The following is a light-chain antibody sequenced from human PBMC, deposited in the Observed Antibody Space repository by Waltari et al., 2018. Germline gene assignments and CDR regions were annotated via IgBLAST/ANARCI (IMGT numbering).Light chain of an antibody. Sequence: QSALTQPASVSGSPGQSITISCTGTSSDLGGYTYVSWYQRHPGKAPSLMIDDVSKRPSGLSNRFSVSKSGNRASLTISGFQAEDEADYYCCSYAGRSPVVFGGGTKLTVL. J-gene: IGLJ2*01. CDR1: SSDLGGYTY. CDR2: DVS. CDR3: CSYAGRSPVV. V-gene: IGLV2-23*02.